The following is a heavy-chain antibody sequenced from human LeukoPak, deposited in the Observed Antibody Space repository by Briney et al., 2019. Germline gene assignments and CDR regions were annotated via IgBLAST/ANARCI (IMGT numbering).Heavy chain of an antibody. CDR2: ISGSGGST. CDR1: GCTFSSYA. J-gene: IGHJ4*02. Sequence: GGSLRLSCAASGCTFSSYAMSWVRQAPGKGLEWVSAISGSGGSTYYADSVKGRFKISRDNSKNTLYLQMNSLRAEDTAVYYCAKGDCSGGSCYPNFDYWGQGTLVTVSS. V-gene: IGHV3-23*01. CDR3: AKGDCSGGSCYPNFDY. D-gene: IGHD2-15*01.